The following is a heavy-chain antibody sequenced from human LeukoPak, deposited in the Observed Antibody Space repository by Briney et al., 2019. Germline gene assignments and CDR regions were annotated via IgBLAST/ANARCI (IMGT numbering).Heavy chain of an antibody. V-gene: IGHV4-39*01. CDR2: IYYSGST. D-gene: IGHD6-13*01. CDR3: ARGRAAAGTNH. CDR1: GGSISSSSYY. J-gene: IGHJ5*02. Sequence: PSETLSLTCTVSGGSISSSSYYWGWIRQPPGKGLEWIGSIYYSGSTYYNPSLKSRVTISVDTSKNQFSLKLSSVTAADTAVYYCARGRAAAGTNHWGQGTLVTVSS.